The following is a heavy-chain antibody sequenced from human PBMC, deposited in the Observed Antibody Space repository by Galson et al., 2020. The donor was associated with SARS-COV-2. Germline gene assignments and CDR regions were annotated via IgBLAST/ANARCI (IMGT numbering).Heavy chain of an antibody. CDR1: GGSISSYY. V-gene: IGHV4-59*01. J-gene: IGHJ5*02. Sequence: SETLSLTCTVSGGSISSYYWSWIRQPPGKGLEWIGYIYYSGSTNYNPFLKSRVTISVDTSKNQFSLKLSSVTAADTAVYYCARAPIGGYCSSTSCYKEAVWFDPWGQGTLVTVSS. CDR2: IYYSGST. D-gene: IGHD2-2*02. CDR3: ARAPIGGYCSSTSCYKEAVWFDP.